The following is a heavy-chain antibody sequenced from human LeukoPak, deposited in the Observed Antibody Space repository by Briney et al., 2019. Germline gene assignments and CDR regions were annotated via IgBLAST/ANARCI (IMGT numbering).Heavy chain of an antibody. D-gene: IGHD5-12*01. V-gene: IGHV3-23*01. CDR2: ISLSSGSR. Sequence: GGSLRLSCAASGFTFSSFAMTWVRQAPGKGLEWVSSISLSSGSRNYADSVKGRFTISRDNSKNTLYLQMNSLRAEDTAVYYCAKDSSFHGWLYYFDYWGQGTLVTVPS. J-gene: IGHJ4*02. CDR1: GFTFSSFA. CDR3: AKDSSFHGWLYYFDY.